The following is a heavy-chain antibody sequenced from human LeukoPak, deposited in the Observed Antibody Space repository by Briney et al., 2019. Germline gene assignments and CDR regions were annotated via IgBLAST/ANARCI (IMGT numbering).Heavy chain of an antibody. CDR1: GFTFSNDA. CDR2: ISDRGDLT. J-gene: IGHJ4*02. CDR3: AKSSSGYYTFDY. D-gene: IGHD3-3*01. V-gene: IGHV3-23*01. Sequence: GGSLRLSWAASGFTFSNDAMSWVRQAPGKWLEWVSSISDRGDLTYYADSVKGRFTISRDNSKNTLSLQMNSLRAEDTAEHYCAKSSSGYYTFDYWGQGTLVTVSS.